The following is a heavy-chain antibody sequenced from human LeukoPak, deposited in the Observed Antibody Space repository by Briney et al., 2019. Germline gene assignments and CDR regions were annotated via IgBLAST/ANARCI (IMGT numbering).Heavy chain of an antibody. Sequence: KPSETLSPTCTVSGGSINTYYWYWIRQPPGKGLEWIGYIYYSGTTKYSTSLKSRVTLSLDTPKNQIFLRLTSVTAADTAVYYCARRGRSSTDPFEYWGQGTLVTVSS. CDR2: IYYSGTT. D-gene: IGHD2-2*01. CDR1: GGSINTYY. V-gene: IGHV4-59*08. J-gene: IGHJ4*02. CDR3: ARRGRSSTDPFEY.